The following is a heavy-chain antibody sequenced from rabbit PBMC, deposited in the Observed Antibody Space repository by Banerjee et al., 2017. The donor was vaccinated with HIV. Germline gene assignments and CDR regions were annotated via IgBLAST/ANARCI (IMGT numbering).Heavy chain of an antibody. V-gene: IGHV1S40*01. D-gene: IGHD7-1*01. Sequence: QSLEESGGDLVKPEGSLTLTCTASAFSFSNKYVMCWVRQAPGKGLEWIGWIITDDSAYYASWVNGRFTISSDNAQNTVDLQVNSLTAADTATYFCLRRWHSTALWGPGTLVTVS. CDR1: AFSFSNKYV. CDR2: IITDDSA. J-gene: IGHJ4*01. CDR3: LRRWHSTAL.